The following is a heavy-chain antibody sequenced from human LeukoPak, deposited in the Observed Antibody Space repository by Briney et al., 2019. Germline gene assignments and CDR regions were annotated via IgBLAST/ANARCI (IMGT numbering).Heavy chain of an antibody. CDR1: GYTFTSYG. Sequence: ASVKVSCKASGYTFTSYGISWVRQAPGQGLEWMGWISAYNGNTNYAQKLQGRVTMTTGTSTSTAYMELRSLRSDDTAVYYCARDCGIYDSSEPDYWGQGTLVTVSS. CDR3: ARDCGIYDSSEPDY. V-gene: IGHV1-18*01. D-gene: IGHD3-22*01. J-gene: IGHJ4*02. CDR2: ISAYNGNT.